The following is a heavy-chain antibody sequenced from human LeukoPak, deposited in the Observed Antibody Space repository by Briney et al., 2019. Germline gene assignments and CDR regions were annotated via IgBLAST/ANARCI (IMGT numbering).Heavy chain of an antibody. CDR3: AKRPSLLWFGSYMDV. D-gene: IGHD3-10*01. V-gene: IGHV3-21*04. Sequence: PGGSLRLSCAASGFTFSSYSMNWVRQAPGKGLEWVSSISTSSSYIHYADSVKGRFTISRDNSKNTLYLQMNSLRAEDTAVYYCAKRPSLLWFGSYMDVWGKGTTVTVSS. CDR1: GFTFSSYS. J-gene: IGHJ6*03. CDR2: ISTSSSYI.